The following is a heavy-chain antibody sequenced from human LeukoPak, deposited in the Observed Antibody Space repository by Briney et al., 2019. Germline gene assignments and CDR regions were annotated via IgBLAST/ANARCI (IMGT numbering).Heavy chain of an antibody. Sequence: GASVKVSCKASGYTFTGYYMHWVRQAPGQGLEWMGWINPNSGGTNYAQKFQGRVTMTRDTSISTAYMELSRLRSDDTAVYYCATSPTYCSSTSCYPNWFDPWGQGTLVTVSS. V-gene: IGHV1-2*02. CDR2: INPNSGGT. J-gene: IGHJ5*02. D-gene: IGHD2-2*01. CDR3: ATSPTYCSSTSCYPNWFDP. CDR1: GYTFTGYY.